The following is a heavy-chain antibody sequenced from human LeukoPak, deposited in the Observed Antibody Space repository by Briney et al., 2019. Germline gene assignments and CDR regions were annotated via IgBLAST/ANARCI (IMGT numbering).Heavy chain of an antibody. Sequence: ASVKVSCEASGYTFTNYDINWVRQATGQGLEWMGWMNPNSDNIGYAQKFQGRVTMTRDTSISTAYMELSSLRSEDTAVYYCARGNYDGYYFDSWGQGTLVTVSS. D-gene: IGHD4-23*01. CDR1: GYTFTNYD. V-gene: IGHV1-8*01. CDR2: MNPNSDNI. J-gene: IGHJ4*02. CDR3: ARGNYDGYYFDS.